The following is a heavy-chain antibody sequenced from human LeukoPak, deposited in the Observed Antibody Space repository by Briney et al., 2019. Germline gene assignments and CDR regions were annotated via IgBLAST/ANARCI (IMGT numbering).Heavy chain of an antibody. J-gene: IGHJ4*02. D-gene: IGHD3-22*01. CDR1: GGSISSYY. Sequence: SETLSLTCTVSGGSISSYYWSWIRQPPGKGLEWIGYINYSGSTNYNPSLKRRVTISVDTSKNQFSLKLSSVTAADTAVYYCARAGNYYYSSGYYSHFDYWGQGTLVTVSS. CDR3: ARAGNYYYSSGYYSHFDY. V-gene: IGHV4-59*01. CDR2: INYSGST.